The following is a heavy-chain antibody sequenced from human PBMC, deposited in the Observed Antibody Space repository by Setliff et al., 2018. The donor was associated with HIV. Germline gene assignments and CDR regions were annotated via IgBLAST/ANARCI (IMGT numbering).Heavy chain of an antibody. V-gene: IGHV4-59*01. CDR2: IYYSVNS. D-gene: IGHD3-10*01. CDR3: TRGGASSKYFDY. Sequence: PSDTLSLTCAVYGGSFSGYYWSWIRQPPGKGLEWIGFIYYSVNSNYNPSLKSRVSISVDTSKNQFSLALTSVTAADTAVYYCTRGGASSKYFDYWGQGTLVTVSS. J-gene: IGHJ4*02. CDR1: GGSFSGYY.